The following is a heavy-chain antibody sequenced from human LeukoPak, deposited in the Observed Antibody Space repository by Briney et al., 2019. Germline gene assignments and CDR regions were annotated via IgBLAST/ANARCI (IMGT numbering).Heavy chain of an antibody. V-gene: IGHV1-18*01. Sequence: GASVKVSCKASVYVFTSYGISWVRQAPGQGLEWMGWISAYNGNTNYAQKLQGRVTMTTDTSTSTAYMELRSLRSDDTAVYYCAREYCSGGSCYLFDYWGQGTLVTVSS. J-gene: IGHJ4*02. CDR1: VYVFTSYG. CDR2: ISAYNGNT. D-gene: IGHD2-15*01. CDR3: AREYCSGGSCYLFDY.